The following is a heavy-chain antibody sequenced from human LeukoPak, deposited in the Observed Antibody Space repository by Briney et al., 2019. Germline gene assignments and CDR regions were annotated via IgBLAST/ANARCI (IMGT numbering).Heavy chain of an antibody. Sequence: GGSLRLSCAASGFTFSSYSMNWVRQAPGKGLEWVSSISSSSSYIYYADSVKGRFTISRDNAKDSLYLQMNSLRAEDTAVYYCARDRTAYGVLDPWGQGTLVTVSS. V-gene: IGHV3-21*01. CDR2: ISSSSSYI. CDR1: GFTFSSYS. D-gene: IGHD4-17*01. CDR3: ARDRTAYGVLDP. J-gene: IGHJ5*02.